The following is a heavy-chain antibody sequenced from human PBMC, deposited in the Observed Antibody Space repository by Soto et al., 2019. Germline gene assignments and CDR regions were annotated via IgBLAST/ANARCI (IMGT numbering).Heavy chain of an antibody. Sequence: QVQLVESGGGVVQPGRSLRLSCAASGFTFSSYAMHWVRQAPGKGLEWVAVISYDGSNKYYADSVKGRFTISRDNSKNTLYLQMNSLRAEDTAVYYCARDRTGPYYYGSGSYGAGGMDVWGQGTTVTVSS. CDR3: ARDRTGPYYYGSGSYGAGGMDV. J-gene: IGHJ6*02. CDR2: ISYDGSNK. CDR1: GFTFSSYA. V-gene: IGHV3-30-3*01. D-gene: IGHD3-10*01.